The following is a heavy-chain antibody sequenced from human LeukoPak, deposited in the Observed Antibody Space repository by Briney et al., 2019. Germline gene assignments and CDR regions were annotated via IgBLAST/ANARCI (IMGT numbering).Heavy chain of an antibody. V-gene: IGHV3-48*01. CDR3: ARDTVVVVAATAAKNYYYYMDV. J-gene: IGHJ6*03. D-gene: IGHD2-15*01. CDR2: ISSSGSTI. Sequence: PGGSLRLSCAASGFTFSTYTMNWVRQAPGKGLEWVSYISSSGSTIYYADSVKGRFTISRDNAKNSLYLQMNSLRAEDTAVYYCARDTVVVVAATAAKNYYYYMDVWGKGTTDTVSS. CDR1: GFTFSTYT.